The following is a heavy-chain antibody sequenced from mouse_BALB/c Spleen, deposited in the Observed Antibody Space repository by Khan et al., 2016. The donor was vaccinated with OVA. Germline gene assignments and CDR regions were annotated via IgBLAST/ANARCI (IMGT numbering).Heavy chain of an antibody. CDR2: IWGDGNT. J-gene: IGHJ4*01. CDR1: GFSLTSYG. D-gene: IGHD2-13*01. Sequence: VQLQESGPGLVAPSQSLSITCTVSGFSLTSYGVNWVRQPPGKGLEWLGVIWGDGNTNHHSALISRLSISKDNSMIQVFLKLNSWQTDDTATYYCVNWGDLYAMDYWGQGTSVTVSS. V-gene: IGHV2-3*01. CDR3: VNWGDLYAMDY.